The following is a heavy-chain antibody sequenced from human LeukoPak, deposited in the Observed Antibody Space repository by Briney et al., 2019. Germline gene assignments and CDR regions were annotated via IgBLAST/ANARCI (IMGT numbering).Heavy chain of an antibody. CDR2: IHTSGST. D-gene: IGHD2-15*01. CDR1: GGSFSGYY. Sequence: PSETLSLTCAVYGGSFSGYYWSWIRQPAGKGLEWIGRIHTSGSTNYNPSLKSRVTMSVDTSKNQFSLKLSSVTAADTAVYYCARGVGYCSGGSCYYAFDIWGQGTMVTVSS. V-gene: IGHV4-59*10. CDR3: ARGVGYCSGGSCYYAFDI. J-gene: IGHJ3*02.